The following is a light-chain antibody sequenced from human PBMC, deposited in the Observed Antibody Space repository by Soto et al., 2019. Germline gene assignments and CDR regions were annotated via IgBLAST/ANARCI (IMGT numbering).Light chain of an antibody. CDR1: QSIGYW. CDR2: KAS. CDR3: QQYNSSFYT. J-gene: IGKJ2*01. V-gene: IGKV1-5*03. Sequence: DIQMTQSPSTLSASVGDRVTLICRASQSIGYWLAWYQQKPGKAPKVLIHKASSLASGVPSRFSGSRSGTQFTLTISSLQPDDFATYYCQQYNSSFYTFGQGTKLEI.